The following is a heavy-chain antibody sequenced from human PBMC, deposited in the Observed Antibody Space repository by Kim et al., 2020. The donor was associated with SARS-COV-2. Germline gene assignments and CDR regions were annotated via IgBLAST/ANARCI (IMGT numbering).Heavy chain of an antibody. V-gene: IGHV6-1*01. D-gene: IGHD6-19*01. J-gene: IGHJ5*02. CDR1: GDSVSRNSAS. CDR3: ARVLAVAVPTGWFDP. CDR2: TYYRSKWYD. Sequence: SQTLSLTCAVSGDSVSRNSASWNWIRQSPSRGLEWLGRTYYRSKWYDDYAASVKSRITINPDTSKNQFSLQLNSVTPEDTAIYYCARVLAVAVPTGWFDPWGQGILVTVSS.